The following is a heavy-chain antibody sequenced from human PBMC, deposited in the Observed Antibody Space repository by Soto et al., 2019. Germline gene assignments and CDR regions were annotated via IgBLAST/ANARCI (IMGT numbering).Heavy chain of an antibody. J-gene: IGHJ4*02. D-gene: IGHD3-22*01. Sequence: VQMVESGGGVVHPGGSLRLSCAVSGFTFADYAVHWVRQSAGKGLEWVSFINADGSEKYYADSVRGRFTISRDNRKDSFYLQMNSLRLEDTAMYYCAKAKFYYDSSPYDSWGQGTLVTVSS. CDR3: AKAKFYYDSSPYDS. CDR2: INADGSEK. V-gene: IGHV3-43*02. CDR1: GFTFADYA.